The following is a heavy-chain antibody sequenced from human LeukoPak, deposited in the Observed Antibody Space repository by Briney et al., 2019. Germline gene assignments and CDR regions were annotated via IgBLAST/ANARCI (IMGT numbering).Heavy chain of an antibody. CDR3: ARRRFVRGPDVVNPFDY. CDR1: GGSISNTFYY. CDR2: INYSGST. J-gene: IGHJ4*02. V-gene: IGHV4-39*01. D-gene: IGHD2-8*01. Sequence: SETLSLTCTVSGGSISNTFYYWGWIRQPPGKGLEWIGSINYSGSTYYNPSLKSRVTISIDTSKNQFSLKLSSVTAADTAVYYCARRRFVRGPDVVNPFDYWGQGTLVTASS.